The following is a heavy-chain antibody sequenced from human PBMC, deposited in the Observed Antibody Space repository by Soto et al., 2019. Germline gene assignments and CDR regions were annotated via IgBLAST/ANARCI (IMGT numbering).Heavy chain of an antibody. CDR1: GFTFSSYW. CDR2: INSDGSST. V-gene: IGHV3-74*01. Sequence: VGSLRLSCAASGFTFSSYWMHWVRQAPGKGLVWVSRINSDGSSTSYADSVKGRFTISRDNAKNTVFLQMSGLGVADSAVYYCVKVSGYCTGGSCFSYFDYCGQRALVTVSS. J-gene: IGHJ4*02. CDR3: VKVSGYCTGGSCFSYFDY. D-gene: IGHD2-15*01.